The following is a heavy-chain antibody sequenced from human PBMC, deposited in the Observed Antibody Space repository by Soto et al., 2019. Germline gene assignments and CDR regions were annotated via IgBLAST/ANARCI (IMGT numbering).Heavy chain of an antibody. V-gene: IGHV1-2*02. CDR2: INPNSGGT. CDR3: ARDLKTTYYDILTGYDFDY. J-gene: IGHJ4*02. CDR1: GYTFTGYY. D-gene: IGHD3-9*01. Sequence: ASVKVSCKASGYTFTGYYMHWVRQAPGQGLEWMGWINPNSGGTNYAQKFQGRVTMTRGTSISTAYMELSRLRSDDTAVYYCARDLKTTYYDILTGYDFDYWGQGTLVTVSS.